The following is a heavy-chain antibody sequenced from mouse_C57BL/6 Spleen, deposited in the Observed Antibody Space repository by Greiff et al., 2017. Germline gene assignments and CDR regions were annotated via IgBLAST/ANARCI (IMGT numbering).Heavy chain of an antibody. Sequence: QVQLKQPGAELVKPGASVKLSCKASGYTFTSYWMQWVKQRPGQGLEWIGEIDPSDSYTNYNQKFKGKATLTVDTSSSTAYMQLSSLTSEDSAVYYCARSYYSLDYWGQGTTLTVSS. CDR2: IDPSDSYT. V-gene: IGHV1-50*01. CDR3: ARSYYSLDY. J-gene: IGHJ2*01. D-gene: IGHD2-12*01. CDR1: GYTFTSYW.